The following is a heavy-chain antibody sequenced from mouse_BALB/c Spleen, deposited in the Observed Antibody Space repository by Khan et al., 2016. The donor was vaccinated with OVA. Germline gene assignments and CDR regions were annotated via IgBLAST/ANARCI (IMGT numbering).Heavy chain of an antibody. CDR1: GYSITSDYA. CDR3: ARSIMAN. J-gene: IGHJ2*01. CDR2: ISYSGST. V-gene: IGHV3-2*02. Sequence: VQLKESGPGLVKPSQSLSLTCTVTGYSITSDYAWNWIRQFPGNKLEWMGYISYSGSTSYYPSLKSRISITRDTSKNQFFLQLNSVTTEDTATYYCARSIMANWGQGTTLTVSS.